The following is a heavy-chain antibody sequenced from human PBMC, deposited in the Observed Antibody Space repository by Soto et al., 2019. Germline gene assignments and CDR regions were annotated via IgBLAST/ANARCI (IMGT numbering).Heavy chain of an antibody. V-gene: IGHV4-30-4*01. D-gene: IGHD6-19*01. J-gene: IGHJ4*02. Sequence: QVQLQESGPGLVKPSQTLSLTCTVSGGSISRGDDYWTWIRQPPGKGLEWIGNIYYSESTYYNPSLRSRLTISVDTSKNQFSLKLTSVTAADTAVYYCARDSSGRTHYFDYWGQGALVTVSS. CDR2: IYYSEST. CDR1: GGSISRGDDY. CDR3: ARDSSGRTHYFDY.